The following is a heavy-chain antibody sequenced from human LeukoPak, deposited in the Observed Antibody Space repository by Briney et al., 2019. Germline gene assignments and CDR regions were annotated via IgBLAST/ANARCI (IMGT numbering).Heavy chain of an antibody. CDR3: ARDYGGSSPFDY. CDR1: GFTFSNYE. CDR2: ISSSGSDI. Sequence: PGWSLRLSCAASGFTFSNYEMHWVRQAPGKGLEWVSYISSSGSDIYYADSVKGRFTISRDNAKNSLYLHMNSLRAEDTAVYYCARDYGGSSPFDYWGQGTLVTVSS. V-gene: IGHV3-48*03. J-gene: IGHJ4*02. D-gene: IGHD4-23*01.